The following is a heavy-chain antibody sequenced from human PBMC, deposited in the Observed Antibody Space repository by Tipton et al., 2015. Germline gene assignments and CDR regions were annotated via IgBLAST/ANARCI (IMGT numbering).Heavy chain of an antibody. CDR1: GFNFDDYA. J-gene: IGHJ4*02. CDR3: AREGSSWYFGVY. D-gene: IGHD6-13*01. CDR2: ISWNSGSI. V-gene: IGHV3-9*01. Sequence: SLRLSCAASGFNFDDYAMHWVRQAPGKGLEWVSSISWNSGSIAYVDSVKGRFTISRDSAKNSLYLQMNSLKTEDTAFYYCAREGSSWYFGVYWGQGTLVTVSS.